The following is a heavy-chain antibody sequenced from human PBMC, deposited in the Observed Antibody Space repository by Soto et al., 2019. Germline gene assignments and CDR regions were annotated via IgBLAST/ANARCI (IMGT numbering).Heavy chain of an antibody. CDR2: ISAYNGNT. CDR3: ARGLLWFGENNWFDP. J-gene: IGHJ5*02. Sequence: ASVKVSCKASGYTFTSYGISWVRQSPGQGLEWMGWISAYNGNTDYAQKLQGRVTMTTDTSTSTAYMELRSLRSDDTAVYYCARGLLWFGENNWFDPWGQGTLVTVSS. CDR1: GYTFTSYG. V-gene: IGHV1-18*01. D-gene: IGHD3-10*01.